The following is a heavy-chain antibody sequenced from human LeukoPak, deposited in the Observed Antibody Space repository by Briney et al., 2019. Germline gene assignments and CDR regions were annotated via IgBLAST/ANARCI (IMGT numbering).Heavy chain of an antibody. Sequence: SETLSLTCAVYGGSFSGYYWSWIRQPPGKGLEWIGEINHSGSTNYNPSLKSRVTISVDTSKNQFSLKLSSVTAADTAVYYCARGPVWFGELFAFDYWGQGTLVTVSS. CDR3: ARGPVWFGELFAFDY. V-gene: IGHV4-34*01. CDR2: INHSGST. CDR1: GGSFSGYY. J-gene: IGHJ4*02. D-gene: IGHD3-10*01.